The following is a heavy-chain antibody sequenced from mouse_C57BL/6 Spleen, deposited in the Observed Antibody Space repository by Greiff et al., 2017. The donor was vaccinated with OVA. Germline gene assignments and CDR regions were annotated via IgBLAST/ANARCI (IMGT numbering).Heavy chain of an antibody. CDR3: ARFSAQATNYAMDD. CDR1: GYTFTSYG. Sequence: QVQLQQSGAELARPGASVKLSCKASGYTFTSYGISWVKQRTGQGLEWIGEIYPRSGNTYYNEKFKGKATLTADKSSRQAYMELRSLTSEDSAVYFCARFSAQATNYAMDDWGQGTSVTVSS. CDR2: IYPRSGNT. D-gene: IGHD3-2*02. V-gene: IGHV1-81*01. J-gene: IGHJ4*01.